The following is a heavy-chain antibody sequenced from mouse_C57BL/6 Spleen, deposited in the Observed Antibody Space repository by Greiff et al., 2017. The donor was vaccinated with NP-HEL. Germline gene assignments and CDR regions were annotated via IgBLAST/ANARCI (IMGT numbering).Heavy chain of an antibody. D-gene: IGHD1-1*01. CDR3: AGPGYYGSTGFAY. J-gene: IGHJ3*01. CDR1: GYTFTDYY. V-gene: IGHV1-76*01. CDR2: IYPGSGNT. Sequence: QVQLKESGAELVRPGASVKLSCKASGYTFTDYYINWVKQRPGQGLEWIARIYPGSGNTYYNEKFKGKATLTAEKSSSTAYMQLISLTSEDSAVYFCAGPGYYGSTGFAYWGQGTLVTVSA.